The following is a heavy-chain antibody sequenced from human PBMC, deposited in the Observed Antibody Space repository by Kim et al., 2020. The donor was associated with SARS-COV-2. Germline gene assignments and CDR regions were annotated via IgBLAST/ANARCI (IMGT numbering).Heavy chain of an antibody. V-gene: IGHV3-23*01. Sequence: TSYAASVKGRLTISRDNSKNTLYLQMNSLRAEDTAVYYCANPRGGVTDFWGQGTLVTVSS. CDR2: T. D-gene: IGHD2-21*02. CDR3: ANPRGGVTDF. J-gene: IGHJ4*02.